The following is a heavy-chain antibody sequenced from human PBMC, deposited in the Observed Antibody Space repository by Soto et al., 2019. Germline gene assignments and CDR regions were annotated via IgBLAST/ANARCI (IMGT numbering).Heavy chain of an antibody. Sequence: GGSLRLSCAASGFTFSTYTMNWVRQAPGKGLEWISSISGGSSYIYYAGSVKGLVTISRDNAKNSLFLQMNSLRADDTAVYYCARDILSGGAYPDSWGQGTKVTVSS. D-gene: IGHD3-10*01. V-gene: IGHV3-21*01. CDR2: ISGGSSYI. CDR3: ARDILSGGAYPDS. CDR1: GFTFSTYT. J-gene: IGHJ5*01.